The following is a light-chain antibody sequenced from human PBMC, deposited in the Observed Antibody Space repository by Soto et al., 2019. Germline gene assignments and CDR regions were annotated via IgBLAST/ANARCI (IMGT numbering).Light chain of an antibody. CDR2: GAS. Sequence: EIVMTQSPAPLSVSPGERSPPSCTASQSVSSNLAWYQKKPGQAPRLLSYGASTRATGIPDRFSSSRSWTEFTLTISSLQSEDFAVYDCQQYNKWPPITVGQGTRLEIK. CDR3: QQYNKWPPIT. J-gene: IGKJ5*01. CDR1: QSVSSN. V-gene: IGKV3-15*01.